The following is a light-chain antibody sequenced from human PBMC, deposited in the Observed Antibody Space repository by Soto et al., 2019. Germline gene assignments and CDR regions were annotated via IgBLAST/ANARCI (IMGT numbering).Light chain of an antibody. CDR1: QSVSSSY. J-gene: IGKJ1*01. V-gene: IGKV3-20*01. CDR3: QHYDRSSWT. CDR2: GAS. Sequence: EIVLTQSPGTLSLSPGERATLSCRASQSVSSSYLAWYQQKPGQAPRLLIYGASSRATGIPDRFSGGGSGTDLTLSISRLEPEDFAVYYCQHYDRSSWTFGQGTKVEIK.